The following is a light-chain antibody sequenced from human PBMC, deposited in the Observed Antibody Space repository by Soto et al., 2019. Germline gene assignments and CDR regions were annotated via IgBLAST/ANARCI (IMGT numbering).Light chain of an antibody. Sequence: QSVLTQPASVFGSPGQSITISCTGTSSDVGGYNYVSWYQQHPGKAPKLMIYEVSNRPSGVSNRFSGSKSGNTASLTISGLQAEDEADYYCSSYTSSSTRRVFGTGTKLTVL. CDR2: EVS. V-gene: IGLV2-14*01. J-gene: IGLJ1*01. CDR1: SSDVGGYNY. CDR3: SSYTSSSTRRV.